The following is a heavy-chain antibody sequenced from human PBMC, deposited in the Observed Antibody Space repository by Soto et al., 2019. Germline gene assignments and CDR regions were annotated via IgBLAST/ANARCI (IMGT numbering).Heavy chain of an antibody. J-gene: IGHJ4*02. CDR1: GYIFNTYG. CDR3: ATEVDIVKTPGGEY. D-gene: IGHD5-12*01. CDR2: ISGYNGNF. Sequence: GASVXVSCKASGYIFNTYGFSWVRQAPGQGLEWMGWISGYNGNFIYAEKVEERVNMTTDTSTNTAYMELRSLRSDDTAIYYCATEVDIVKTPGGEYWGKGKLVTV. V-gene: IGHV1-18*04.